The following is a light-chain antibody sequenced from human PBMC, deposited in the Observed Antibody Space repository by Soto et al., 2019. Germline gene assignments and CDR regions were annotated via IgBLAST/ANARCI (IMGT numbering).Light chain of an antibody. Sequence: DIQLTQSPSSLSASVGDRVTITCRASQSISSYVNWYQQKPVKAPTLMIDAASSLHSGVPSRFSGSGSGTDFPLTISRLQPEDFATYYCQQSYRTPLTFGGGTKVEIK. J-gene: IGKJ4*01. CDR2: AAS. CDR1: QSISSY. CDR3: QQSYRTPLT. V-gene: IGKV1-39*01.